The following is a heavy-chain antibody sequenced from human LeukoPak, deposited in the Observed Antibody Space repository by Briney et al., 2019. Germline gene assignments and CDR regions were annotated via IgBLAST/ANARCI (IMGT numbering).Heavy chain of an antibody. CDR1: GFTVSSNY. J-gene: IGHJ4*02. V-gene: IGHV3-53*01. CDR3: AAVIAVAGTRGDY. CDR2: IYSGGST. D-gene: IGHD6-19*01. Sequence: GGSLRLSCAASGFTVSSNYMSWVRQAPGKGLEWVSVIYSGGSTYYADSVKGRFTISRDNSKNTLYLQMNSLRAEDTAVYYCAAVIAVAGTRGDYWGQGTLVTVSS.